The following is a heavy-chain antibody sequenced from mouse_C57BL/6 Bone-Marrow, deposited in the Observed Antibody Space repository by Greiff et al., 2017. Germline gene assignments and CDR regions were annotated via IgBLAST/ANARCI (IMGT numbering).Heavy chain of an antibody. V-gene: IGHV5-4*01. CDR2: ISDGGSYT. J-gene: IGHJ2*01. D-gene: IGHD2-1*01. Sequence: EVKLVESGGGLVKPGGSLKLSCAASGFTFSSYAMYWVRQTPEKRLEWVATISDGGSYTYYPDNVKGRFTISRYNAKNNLYLQMSHLKSEDTAMYYCARDRINGNLFDYWGQGTTLTVSS. CDR1: GFTFSSYA. CDR3: ARDRINGNLFDY.